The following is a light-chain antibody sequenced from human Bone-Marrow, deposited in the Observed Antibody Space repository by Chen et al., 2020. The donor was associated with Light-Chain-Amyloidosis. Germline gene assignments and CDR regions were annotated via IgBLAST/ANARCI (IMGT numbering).Light chain of an antibody. CDR1: SSNIGSNY. Sequence: QSVLTQPPSASGTPGQRVTISCSGGSSNIGSNYVYWYQQLPGTAPQLLIYKNNQRPSGVPDRVSGSKSGTSASLAISGVLSEDEADYHCAAWDDTLSGPVFGGGTKVTVL. J-gene: IGLJ3*02. V-gene: IGLV1-47*01. CDR2: KNN. CDR3: AAWDDTLSGPV.